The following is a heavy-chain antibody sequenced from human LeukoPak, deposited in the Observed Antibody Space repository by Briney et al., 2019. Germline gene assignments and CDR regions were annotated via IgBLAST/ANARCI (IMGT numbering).Heavy chain of an antibody. CDR1: GGSVNSGTHF. V-gene: IGHV4-61*01. Sequence: SETLSLTCTVFGGSVNSGTHFWSWIRQPPGKGLEWIGYIYYSGSTNYNPSLKSRVTISVDTSKNQFSLKLSSVTAADTAVYYCASLTMVRGVRFDYWGQGTLVTVSS. D-gene: IGHD3-10*01. CDR3: ASLTMVRGVRFDY. J-gene: IGHJ4*02. CDR2: IYYSGST.